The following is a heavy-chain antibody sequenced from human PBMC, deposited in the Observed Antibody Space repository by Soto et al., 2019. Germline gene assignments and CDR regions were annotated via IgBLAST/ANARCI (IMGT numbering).Heavy chain of an antibody. Sequence: SETLSLTCTVSGGSMRNYFWTWIRQPPGKGLEWIGYIHYSGATSFFSSSNPSLRGRVPSSEDTSKNQFSLKWLSVTSADTAVYFCAAGEASSRNLAPYYLNFWGQGTLVTVSS. CDR2: IHYSGAT. CDR3: AAGEASSRNLAPYYLNF. D-gene: IGHD6-13*01. J-gene: IGHJ4*02. CDR1: GGSMRNYF. V-gene: IGHV4-59*01.